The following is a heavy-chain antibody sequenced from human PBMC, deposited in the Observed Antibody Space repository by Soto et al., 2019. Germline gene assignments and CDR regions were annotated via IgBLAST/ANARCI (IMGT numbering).Heavy chain of an antibody. D-gene: IGHD5-12*01. V-gene: IGHV4-59*13. CDR3: LRAAYLGYAHALDD. Sequence: PSETLSFTCAVSGVTISTYYWSWIRQPPGKGLEWICYNYRSGTTNYNPSLKSRVTISVDTSKNQFSLRLTSVTAAYTAIYYCLRAAYLGYAHALDDWGPRTLVPLSS. J-gene: IGHJ4*02. CDR2: NYRSGTT. CDR1: GVTISTYY.